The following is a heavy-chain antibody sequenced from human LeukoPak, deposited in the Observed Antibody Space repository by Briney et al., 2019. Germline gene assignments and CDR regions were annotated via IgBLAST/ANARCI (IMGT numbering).Heavy chain of an antibody. CDR1: GGTFSSYA. V-gene: IGHV1-69*13. Sequence: ASVKVSCKASGGTFSSYAISWVRQAPGQGLEWMGGVIPIFGTANYAQKFQGRVTITADESTSTAYMELSSLRSEDTAVYYCARGAGYNYAIFDYWGQGALVTVSS. CDR2: VIPIFGTA. J-gene: IGHJ4*02. D-gene: IGHD5-24*01. CDR3: ARGAGYNYAIFDY.